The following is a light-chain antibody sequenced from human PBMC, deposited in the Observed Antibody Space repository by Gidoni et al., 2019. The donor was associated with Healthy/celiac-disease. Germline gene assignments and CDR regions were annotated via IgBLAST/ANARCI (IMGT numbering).Light chain of an antibody. CDR2: AAS. J-gene: IGKJ1*01. CDR1: QSNSSY. Sequence: DIQMTQSPSPLSASVGDRVTITCRASQSNSSYLNWYQQKPGKDPKLLIYAASSLQSGVPSRFSGSGSGTDFTLTVSSLQPEDFATYYCQQCYSTPRTFGQGTKVEIK. CDR3: QQCYSTPRT. V-gene: IGKV1-39*01.